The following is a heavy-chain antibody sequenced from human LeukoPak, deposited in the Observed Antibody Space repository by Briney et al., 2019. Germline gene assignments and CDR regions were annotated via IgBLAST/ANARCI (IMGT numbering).Heavy chain of an antibody. J-gene: IGHJ4*02. CDR3: AKDPGIAAAGAAGG. Sequence: GGSLRLSCAASGFTFSSYGMHWVRQAPGKGLEWVAFIRYDGSNKYYADSVKGRFTISRDNSKNTLYLQMNSLRAEDMAVYYCAKDPGIAAAGAAGGWGQGTLVTVSS. D-gene: IGHD6-13*01. CDR1: GFTFSSYG. CDR2: IRYDGSNK. V-gene: IGHV3-30*02.